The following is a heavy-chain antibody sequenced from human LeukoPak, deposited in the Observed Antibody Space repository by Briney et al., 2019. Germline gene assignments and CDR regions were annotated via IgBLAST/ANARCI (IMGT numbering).Heavy chain of an antibody. Sequence: ASVKVSCKASGYTFTGYDINWVRQATGQGLEWMGWMNPNSGNTGYAQKFQGRVTMTRNTSINTAYMEPSSLRSEDTAVYYCARVVTMVRGVPLGYWGQGTLVTVSS. V-gene: IGHV1-8*01. CDR3: ARVVTMVRGVPLGY. CDR2: MNPNSGNT. D-gene: IGHD3-10*01. CDR1: GYTFTGYD. J-gene: IGHJ4*02.